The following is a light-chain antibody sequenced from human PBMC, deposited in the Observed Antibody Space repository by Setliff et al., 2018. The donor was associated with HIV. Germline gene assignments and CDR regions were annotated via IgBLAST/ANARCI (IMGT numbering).Light chain of an antibody. V-gene: IGLV2-14*01. J-gene: IGLJ1*01. CDR2: EVD. CDR3: TSFTSTSPYV. CDR1: SSDVGGYKY. Sequence: QSALTQPASVSGSPGQSITISCTGTSSDVGGYKYVSWYQHHPGKAPKLLIYEVDNRPSGVSNRFSGSKSGNTASLTISGLQAEDEANYFCTSFTSTSPYVVGTGTKVTVL.